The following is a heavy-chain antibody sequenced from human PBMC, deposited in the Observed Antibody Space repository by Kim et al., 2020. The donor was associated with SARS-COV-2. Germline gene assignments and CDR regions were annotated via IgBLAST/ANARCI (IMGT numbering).Heavy chain of an antibody. CDR3: ARDLRWGPTYYDILTGYYRTMGY. V-gene: IGHV7-4-1*02. Sequence: ASVKVSCKASGYTFTSYAMNWVRQAPGQGLEWMGWINTNTWNPTYAQGFTGRFVFSLDTSVSTAYLQISSLKAEDTAVYYCARDLRWGPTYYDILTGYYRTMGYWGQGTLVTVSS. D-gene: IGHD3-9*01. CDR2: INTNTWNP. J-gene: IGHJ4*02. CDR1: GYTFTSYA.